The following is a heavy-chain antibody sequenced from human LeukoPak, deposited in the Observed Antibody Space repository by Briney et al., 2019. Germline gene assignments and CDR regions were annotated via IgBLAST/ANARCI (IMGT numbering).Heavy chain of an antibody. Sequence: GGSLRLSCAASGFTLSSYAMSWVRQAPGKGLEWVSAISDSGNTYHADSVKGRFTISRDSSKNTLFLQMNRLRPEDAAVYYCAKAPVTTCRGAYCYPFDYWGQGTLVTASS. CDR2: ISDSGNT. CDR3: AKAPVTTCRGAYCYPFDY. V-gene: IGHV3-23*01. CDR1: GFTLSSYA. J-gene: IGHJ4*02. D-gene: IGHD2-21*01.